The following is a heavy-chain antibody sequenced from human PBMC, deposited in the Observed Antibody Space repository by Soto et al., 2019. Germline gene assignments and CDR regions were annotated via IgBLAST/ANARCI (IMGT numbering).Heavy chain of an antibody. CDR2: VHPYEGTT. Sequence: ASVMVSCKTSGFTFTSYPFSWVRQAPGQGLEWLAWVHPYEGTTKVAHQFRDRLTLTTDTSAATVFMELTSLTSDDTAVYFCAREYYSTTTWIDYWGQGTLVTVSS. CDR3: AREYYSTTTWIDY. D-gene: IGHD2-15*01. CDR1: GFTFTSYP. J-gene: IGHJ4*02. V-gene: IGHV1-18*04.